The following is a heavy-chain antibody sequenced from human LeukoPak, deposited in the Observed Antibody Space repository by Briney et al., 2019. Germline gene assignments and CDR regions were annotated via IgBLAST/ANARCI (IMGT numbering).Heavy chain of an antibody. V-gene: IGHV3-48*03. J-gene: IGHJ5*02. CDR1: GFTFSSYE. CDR2: IFPSGGEI. Sequence: GGSLRLSCAASGFTFSSYEMNWVRQPPGKGLEWVSSIFPSGGEIHYADSVRGRFTISRDNSKSTLSLQMNSLRAEDTAVYYCARDCDYGEGVDPWGQGTLVTVSS. D-gene: IGHD4-17*01. CDR3: ARDCDYGEGVDP.